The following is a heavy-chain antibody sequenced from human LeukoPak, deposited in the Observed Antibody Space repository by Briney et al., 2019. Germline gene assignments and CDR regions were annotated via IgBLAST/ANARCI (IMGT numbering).Heavy chain of an antibody. Sequence: SETLSLTCTVSGGSISSSSYYWGWIRQPPGKGLEWIGSIYYSGSTNYNPSLKSRVTISVNKSKNQFSLKLTSVTAADTAVYYCATEAYYDSSGPHFDYWGQGTLVTVSS. CDR2: IYYSGST. D-gene: IGHD3-22*01. V-gene: IGHV4-39*07. J-gene: IGHJ4*02. CDR3: ATEAYYDSSGPHFDY. CDR1: GGSISSSSYY.